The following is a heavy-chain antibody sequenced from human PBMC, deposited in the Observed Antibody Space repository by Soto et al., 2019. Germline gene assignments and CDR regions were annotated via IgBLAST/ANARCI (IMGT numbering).Heavy chain of an antibody. D-gene: IGHD6-6*01. Sequence: GGSLRLSCAASGFTFSSYGMHWVRQAPGKGLEWVAVISYDGSNKYYADSVKGRFTISRDNSKNTLYLQMNSLRAEDTAVYYCATIPGRYSSSSWTDWFDPWGQGTLVTVSS. V-gene: IGHV3-30*03. CDR2: ISYDGSNK. CDR3: ATIPGRYSSSSWTDWFDP. CDR1: GFTFSSYG. J-gene: IGHJ5*02.